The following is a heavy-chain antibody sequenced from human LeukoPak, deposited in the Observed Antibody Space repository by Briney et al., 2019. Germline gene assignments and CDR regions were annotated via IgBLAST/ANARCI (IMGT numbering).Heavy chain of an antibody. CDR3: ACQKMTDPWSGP. CDR2: IYPGDSRT. V-gene: IGHV5-51*01. Sequence: LGESLKISCNAFGYSFTTYWIGWVRQVPGKGLEWMGVIYPGDSRTRYNPSFQGHVTISADKSISTAYLQWSSLQASDTATYYCACQKMTDPWSGPWGQGTLVTVSS. J-gene: IGHJ5*02. CDR1: GYSFTTYW. D-gene: IGHD2-21*02.